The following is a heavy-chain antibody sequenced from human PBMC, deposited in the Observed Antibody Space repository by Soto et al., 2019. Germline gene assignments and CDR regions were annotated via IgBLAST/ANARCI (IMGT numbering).Heavy chain of an antibody. J-gene: IGHJ5*02. CDR3: ARVTSMVRGVIDNGFDP. V-gene: IGHV1-69*01. Sequence: QVPLVQYGAEVKKPGSSVTVSCKASGGTFSSYAIHWVRQAPGQGLEWMGGIIPMYGPAKYAQRFQGRVTITADESTTTGYMELTSLTSQDTAVYYCARVTSMVRGVIDNGFDPWGHGTLVTDSS. CDR2: IIPMYGPA. CDR1: GGTFSSYA. D-gene: IGHD3-10*01.